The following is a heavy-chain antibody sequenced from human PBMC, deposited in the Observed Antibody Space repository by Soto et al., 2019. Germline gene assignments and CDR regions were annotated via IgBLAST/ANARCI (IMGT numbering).Heavy chain of an antibody. CDR1: GDTFNSYT. V-gene: IGHV1-69*02. Sequence: HVQLVQSGAEVKKPGSSVKVSCKASGDTFNSYTMSWVRQAPGQGLEWMGRIIPIFGIANYAQKFQGSVTITAAKSTNTSYMELSSLTYEDTAVYYCASPIVGDTKWGQGTLVTVSS. D-gene: IGHD1-26*01. CDR3: ASPIVGDTK. CDR2: IIPIFGIA. J-gene: IGHJ4*02.